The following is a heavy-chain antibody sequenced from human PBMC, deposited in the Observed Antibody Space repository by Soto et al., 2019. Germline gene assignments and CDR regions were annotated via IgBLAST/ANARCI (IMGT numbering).Heavy chain of an antibody. CDR3: ARGVDIVATAGDWFDP. D-gene: IGHD5-12*01. V-gene: IGHV1-69*18. CDR2: VLPIFGTT. CDR1: GDSFSRYA. Sequence: QVQLVQSGAEVKKPGSSVKVSCKTSGDSFSRYAISWVRQAPGQGLEWMGTVLPIFGTTNYAQKFKGRVILTTDDSTSTAYMELRSLRSEDTAVYYCARGVDIVATAGDWFDPWGQGTLVTVSS. J-gene: IGHJ5*02.